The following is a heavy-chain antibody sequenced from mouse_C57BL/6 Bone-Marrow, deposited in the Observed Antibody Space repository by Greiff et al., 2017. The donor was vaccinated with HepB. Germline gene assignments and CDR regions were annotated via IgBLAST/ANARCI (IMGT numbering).Heavy chain of an antibody. CDR1: GFSFNTYA. CDR2: IRSKSNNYAT. CDR3: VRHLAQAPFDY. V-gene: IGHV10-1*01. J-gene: IGHJ2*01. Sequence: GGGLVQPKGSLKLSCAASGFSFNTYAMNWVRQAPGKGLEWVARIRSKSNNYATYYADSVKDRFTISRDDSESMLYLQMNNLKTEDTAMYYCVRHLAQAPFDYWGQGTTLTVSS. D-gene: IGHD3-2*02.